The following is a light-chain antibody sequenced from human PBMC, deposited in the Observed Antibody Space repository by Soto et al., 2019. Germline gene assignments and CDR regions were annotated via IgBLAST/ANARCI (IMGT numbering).Light chain of an antibody. J-gene: IGLJ3*02. Sequence: QSALTQPASVSGSPGQSITISCTGTSSDVGGYHYVSWYQQHPGKAPKLMIFEVNNRPSGVSYRFSGSKSGSTASLTISGLQAEDEAHYYCSSYTTSSTRVFGGGTKVTVL. CDR3: SSYTTSSTRV. CDR1: SSDVGGYHY. CDR2: EVN. V-gene: IGLV2-14*01.